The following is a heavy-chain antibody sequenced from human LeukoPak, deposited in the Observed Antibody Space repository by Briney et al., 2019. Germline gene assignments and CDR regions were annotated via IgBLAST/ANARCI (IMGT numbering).Heavy chain of an antibody. CDR1: GYSISSSYY. J-gene: IGHJ5*02. Sequence: SETLSLTCTVSGYSISSSYYWSWIRQPAGKGLEWIGRIYTSGSTNYNPSLKSRVTMSVDTSKNQFSLRLSSVTAADTAVYYCARDLLSPYCSSTSCYPPYDRSFDPWGQGTLVTVSS. CDR2: IYTSGST. CDR3: ARDLLSPYCSSTSCYPPYDRSFDP. V-gene: IGHV4-4*07. D-gene: IGHD2-2*01.